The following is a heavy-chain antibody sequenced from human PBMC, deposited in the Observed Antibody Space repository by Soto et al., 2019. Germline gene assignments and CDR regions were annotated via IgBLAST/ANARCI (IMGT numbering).Heavy chain of an antibody. CDR2: IYYSGST. CDR3: ARDSGGYYYGMDV. CDR1: GGSISSGDYY. J-gene: IGHJ6*02. D-gene: IGHD1-26*01. Sequence: SETLSLTCTVSGGSISSGDYYWSWIRQPPGKGLEWIGYIYYSGSTYYNPSLKSRVTISVDKSKNQFSLKLSSVTAADTAVYYCARDSGGYYYGMDVWGQGTTVTVSS. V-gene: IGHV4-30-4*01.